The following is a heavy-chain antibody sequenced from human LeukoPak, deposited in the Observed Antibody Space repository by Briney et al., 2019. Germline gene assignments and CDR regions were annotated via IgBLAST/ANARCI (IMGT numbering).Heavy chain of an antibody. CDR2: IYYSGST. J-gene: IGHJ5*02. D-gene: IGHD3-16*01. V-gene: IGHV4-59*01. CDR1: GGSISSYY. Sequence: SETLSLTCTVSGGSISSYYWSWIRQPPGKGLEWIGYIYYSGSTNYNPSPKSRVTISVDTSKNQFSLKLSSVTAADTAVYYCARGSSTFRWFDPWGQGTLVTVSS. CDR3: ARGSSTFRWFDP.